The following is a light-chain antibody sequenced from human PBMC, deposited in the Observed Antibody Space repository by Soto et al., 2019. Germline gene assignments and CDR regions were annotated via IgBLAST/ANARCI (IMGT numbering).Light chain of an antibody. V-gene: IGLV2-14*01. CDR3: TSYSSSSPVL. CDR1: SSDIGDYNY. J-gene: IGLJ2*01. CDR2: EVT. Sequence: QSALTQPPSASGSLGQSVTISCTGTSSDIGDYNYVSWYQQHPDKAPKLLIFEVTNRPSGVSGRFSGSKSGITASLSISGLQPEDEADYYCTSYSSSSPVLFGGGTKLTVL.